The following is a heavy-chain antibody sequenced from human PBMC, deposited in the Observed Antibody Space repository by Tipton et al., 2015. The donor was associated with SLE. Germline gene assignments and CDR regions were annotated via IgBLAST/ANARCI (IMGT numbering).Heavy chain of an antibody. CDR3: ARPLHYYDSSGYYWYFDL. CDR2: ISSSSSYI. V-gene: IGHV3-21*01. D-gene: IGHD3-22*01. CDR1: GFTFSSYS. J-gene: IGHJ2*01. Sequence: SLRLSCAASGFTFSSYSMNWLRQAPGKGLEWVSSISSSSSYIYYADSVKGRFTISRDNAKNSLYLQMNSLRAEDTAVYYCARPLHYYDSSGYYWYFDLWGRGTLVTVSS.